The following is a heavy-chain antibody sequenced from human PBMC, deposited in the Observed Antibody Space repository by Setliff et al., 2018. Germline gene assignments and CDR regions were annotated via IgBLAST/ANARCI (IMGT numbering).Heavy chain of an antibody. D-gene: IGHD1-26*01. CDR3: ARLRGATSYYYIDV. CDR2: IDPSDSYT. J-gene: IGHJ6*03. CDR1: GYSFTRNW. V-gene: IGHV5-10-1*01. Sequence: GESLKLSCKGSGYSFTRNWISWVRQMPGKGLEWMGRIDPSDSYTNYSPSFQGHVTISADKSISTAYVQWSNLKASDTAMYYCARLRGATSYYYIDVWGKGTTVTVSS.